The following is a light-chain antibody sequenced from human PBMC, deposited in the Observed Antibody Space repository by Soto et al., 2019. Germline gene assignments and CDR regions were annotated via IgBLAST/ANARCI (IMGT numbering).Light chain of an antibody. J-gene: IGKJ1*01. CDR1: QSVSSSY. CDR2: GAS. V-gene: IGKV3-20*01. Sequence: EIGLTQSPGALSLSPGERATLSCGASQSVSSSYLAWYQQKPGQAPRHLIYGASTRATGIPYRFSGSGSGTDFTLTISRLEPEDFAVYYCQQYGSSPLTFGQGTKVEIK. CDR3: QQYGSSPLT.